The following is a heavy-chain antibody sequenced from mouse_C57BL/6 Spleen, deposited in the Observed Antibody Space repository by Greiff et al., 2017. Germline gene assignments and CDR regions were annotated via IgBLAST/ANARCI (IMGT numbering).Heavy chain of an antibody. Sequence: VQLQQSGAELVKPGASVKLSCKASGYTFTSYWMQWVKQRPGQGLEWIGEIDPSDSYTNYNQKFKGKATLTVDTSSSTAYMQLSSLTSEDSAVYYCASNSNYLYCDYWGQGTTLTVSS. D-gene: IGHD2-5*01. CDR1: GYTFTSYW. V-gene: IGHV1-50*01. CDR2: IDPSDSYT. J-gene: IGHJ2*01. CDR3: ASNSNYLYCDY.